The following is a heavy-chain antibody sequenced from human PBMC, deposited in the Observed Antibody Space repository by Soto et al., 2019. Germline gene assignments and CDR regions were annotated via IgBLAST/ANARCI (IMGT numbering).Heavy chain of an antibody. CDR3: ARETHVLRFLEWSSPGDYYYYYMDV. D-gene: IGHD3-3*01. CDR2: IYYSGST. V-gene: IGHV4-31*03. J-gene: IGHJ6*03. CDR1: GGSISSGGYY. Sequence: QVQLQESGPGLVKPSQTLSLTCTVSGGSISSGGYYWSWIRQHPGKGLEWIGYIYYSGSTYYNPSLKSRVTRSVDTSKNQFSLKLSSVTAADTAVYYCARETHVLRFLEWSSPGDYYYYYMDVWGKGTTVTVSS.